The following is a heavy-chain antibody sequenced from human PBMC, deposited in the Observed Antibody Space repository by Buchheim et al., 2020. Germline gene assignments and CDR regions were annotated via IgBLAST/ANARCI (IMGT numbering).Heavy chain of an antibody. CDR2: ISYDGSNK. Sequence: QVQLVESGGDVVQPGTSLRLSCAASGYSFSGFGMHWVRQAPGKGLEWVAVISYDGSNKYYADSVKGRFTISRDNSKNTLYLQMNSLRAEDTAVYYCARGSVVPQEYYFDYWGQGTL. V-gene: IGHV3-30*19. J-gene: IGHJ4*02. D-gene: IGHD3-10*01. CDR3: ARGSVVPQEYYFDY. CDR1: GYSFSGFG.